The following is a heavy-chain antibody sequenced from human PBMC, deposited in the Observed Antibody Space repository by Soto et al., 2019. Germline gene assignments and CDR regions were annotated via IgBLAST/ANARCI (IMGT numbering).Heavy chain of an antibody. Sequence: GGSLRLSCAASGFTFSSYSMNWVRQAPGKGLEWVSYISSSSSTIYYADSVKGRFTISRDNAKNSLYLQMNSLRDEDTAVYYCARVYDFWSGYYLYGMDVWGQGTTVTVSS. CDR1: GFTFSSYS. D-gene: IGHD3-3*01. J-gene: IGHJ6*02. CDR3: ARVYDFWSGYYLYGMDV. V-gene: IGHV3-48*02. CDR2: ISSSSSTI.